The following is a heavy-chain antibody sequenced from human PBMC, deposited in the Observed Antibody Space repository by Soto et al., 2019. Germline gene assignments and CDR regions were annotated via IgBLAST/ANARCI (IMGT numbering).Heavy chain of an antibody. CDR1: GFTFSSCA. D-gene: IGHD2-15*01. CDR3: AKDSTAVVAAIFDY. Sequence: GGSLRLSCAASGFTFSSCAMSWVRQAPGKGLEWVSAISGSGGSTYYADSVKGRFTISRDNSKNTLYLQMNSLRAEDTAVYYCAKDSTAVVAAIFDYWCQGTLVTVSS. J-gene: IGHJ4*02. CDR2: ISGSGGST. V-gene: IGHV3-23*01.